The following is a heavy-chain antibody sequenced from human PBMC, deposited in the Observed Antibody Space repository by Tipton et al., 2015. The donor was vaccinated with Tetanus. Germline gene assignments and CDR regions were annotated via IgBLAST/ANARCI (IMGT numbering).Heavy chain of an antibody. Sequence: SLRLSCAASGFIFSSYGIHWVRQAPGKGLAWVAVSWYDGTDKYYADSVKGRFTISRDNSKNTLYLPMNSLRAEDTAVYYCAREADCSGGSCFSGDFDNWGQGTQVTVSS. CDR1: GFIFSSYG. CDR3: AREADCSGGSCFSGDFDN. V-gene: IGHV3-33*01. D-gene: IGHD2-15*01. CDR2: SWYDGTDK. J-gene: IGHJ4*02.